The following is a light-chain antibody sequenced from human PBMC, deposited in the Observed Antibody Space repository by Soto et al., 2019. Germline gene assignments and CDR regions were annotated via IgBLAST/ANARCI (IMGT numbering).Light chain of an antibody. V-gene: IGKV2-28*01. Sequence: DIVMTQSPLSLPVTPGEPASISCRSSQSLLNRNGYNCLEWYLQKPGQSPQLLSYFGSNRASRVPDRVSGSGAGTDFAMKISRVEAEDVGVYFCLQSLQPPLPFGHGTKVDIK. CDR3: LQSLQPPLP. CDR1: QSLLNRNGYNC. CDR2: FGS. J-gene: IGKJ1*01.